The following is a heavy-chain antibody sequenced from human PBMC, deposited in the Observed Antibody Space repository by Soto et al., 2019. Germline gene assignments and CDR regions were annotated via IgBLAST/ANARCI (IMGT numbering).Heavy chain of an antibody. Sequence: ESMKISCKGSGYSFTSYWIGWVRQMPGKGLEWMGIISPGDSDTRYSPSFQGQVTISADKSISTAYLQWSSLKASDTAMYYCATQSSVAGPKYPYYGVDVWGQGTTVTVSS. J-gene: IGHJ6*02. CDR3: ATQSSVAGPKYPYYGVDV. CDR1: GYSFTSYW. V-gene: IGHV5-51*01. CDR2: ISPGDSDT. D-gene: IGHD6-19*01.